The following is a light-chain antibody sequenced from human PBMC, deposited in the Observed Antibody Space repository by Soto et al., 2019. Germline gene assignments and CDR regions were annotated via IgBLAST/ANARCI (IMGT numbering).Light chain of an antibody. CDR3: CSYAGSSTYV. CDR1: SSDVGTYNL. Sequence: QSALTQPASVSGSPGQAITISCTGTSSDVGTYNLVSWYQQHPGKAPKLMSYEGSKRPSGVSNRFSGSKSVNTASLTISGLQSEDEADYYCCSYAGSSTYVFGTGTKLTVL. J-gene: IGLJ1*01. CDR2: EGS. V-gene: IGLV2-23*01.